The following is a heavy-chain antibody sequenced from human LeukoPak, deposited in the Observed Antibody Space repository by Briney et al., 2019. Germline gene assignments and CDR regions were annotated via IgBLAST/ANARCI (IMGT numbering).Heavy chain of an antibody. J-gene: IGHJ4*02. CDR3: ARAGYSSGWYLHDY. CDR2: IYYSGST. D-gene: IGHD6-19*01. Sequence: SETLSLTCTVSAVSISSYYWSWLRQPPGKGLEWLGYIYYSGSTNYNPSLKSRVTISVDTSKNQFSLKLSSVTAADTAVYYCARAGYSSGWYLHDYWGQGTLVTVSS. CDR1: AVSISSYY. V-gene: IGHV4-59*01.